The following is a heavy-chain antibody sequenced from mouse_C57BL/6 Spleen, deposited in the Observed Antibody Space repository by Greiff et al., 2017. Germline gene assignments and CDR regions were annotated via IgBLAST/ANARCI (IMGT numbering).Heavy chain of an antibody. D-gene: IGHD4-1*01. Sequence: VQLQQSGPELVKPGASVKMSCKASGYTFTDYNMHWVKQSHGKSLEWIGYINPNNGGTSYNQKFKGKATLTVNKSSSTAYMELRSLTSEDSAVYYCARSNWDPYYAMDYWGQGTSVTVSS. CDR1: GYTFTDYN. V-gene: IGHV1-22*01. CDR3: ARSNWDPYYAMDY. CDR2: INPNNGGT. J-gene: IGHJ4*01.